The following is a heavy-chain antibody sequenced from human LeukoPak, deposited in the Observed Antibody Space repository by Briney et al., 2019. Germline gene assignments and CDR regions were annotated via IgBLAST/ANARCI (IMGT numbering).Heavy chain of an antibody. J-gene: IGHJ4*02. CDR1: GGTFSYA. V-gene: IGHV1-69*10. CDR3: ARPSTTYYSDSSGYYLFDY. D-gene: IGHD3-22*01. Sequence: ASVKVSCKASGGTFSYAISWVRQAPGQGLEWMGGIIPILGIANYAQKFQGRVTITADKSTSTAYMELSSLRSEDTAVYYCARPSTTYYSDSSGYYLFDYWGQGTLVTVSS. CDR2: IIPILGIA.